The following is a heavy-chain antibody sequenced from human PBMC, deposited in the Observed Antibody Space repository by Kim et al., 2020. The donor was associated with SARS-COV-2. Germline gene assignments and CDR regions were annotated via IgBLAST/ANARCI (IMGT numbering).Heavy chain of an antibody. CDR3: ARTVGSTTYFDN. V-gene: IGHV4-34*01. J-gene: IGHJ4*02. D-gene: IGHD1-26*01. Sequence: SETLSLTCAVYGGSFSGYYWSWVRQPPGKGLEWIGEVNDSGVARYTPSLKNRVTISKDTSKTQFSLNLRSATAADTALYYCARTVGSTTYFDNWGQGTLVTVSS. CDR2: VNDSGVA. CDR1: GGSFSGYY.